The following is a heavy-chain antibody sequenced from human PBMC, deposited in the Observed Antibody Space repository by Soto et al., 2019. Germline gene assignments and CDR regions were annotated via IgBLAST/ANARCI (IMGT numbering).Heavy chain of an antibody. CDR2: VSLTGDRT. D-gene: IGHD2-8*01. V-gene: IGHV3-23*01. Sequence: EVQLLESGGGLVQPGGSLRLSCVATRFSFSSYEMGWVRQAAGKGLEWVSRVSLTGDRTNYAGSVKGRFTVSRDNFKNTLYLEMDSLRPEDTAIYYCARGGGYCTPTSCAIDSWGRGTPVTVSS. CDR3: ARGGGYCTPTSCAIDS. J-gene: IGHJ4*02. CDR1: RFSFSSYE.